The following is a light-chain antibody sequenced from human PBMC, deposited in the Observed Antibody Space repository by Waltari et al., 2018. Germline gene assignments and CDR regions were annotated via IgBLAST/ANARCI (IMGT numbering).Light chain of an antibody. CDR3: QSYDKTLSAWV. CDR1: TSNTGAGYD. J-gene: IGLJ3*02. V-gene: IGLV1-40*01. Sequence: QSVLTQPPSVSGAPGQRVTVSCTGSTSNTGAGYDVPWYQQFPGGAPKLVIYANNNRPPGVPDRFSATKSGSSASLAITGLQAEDEADYYCQSYDKTLSAWVFGGGTRLTVL. CDR2: ANN.